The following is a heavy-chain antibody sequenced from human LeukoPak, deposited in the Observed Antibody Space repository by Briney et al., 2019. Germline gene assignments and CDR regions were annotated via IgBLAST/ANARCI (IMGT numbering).Heavy chain of an antibody. CDR1: GFTFSTYG. V-gene: IGHV3-30*02. CDR2: IRYDGSEK. D-gene: IGHD3-22*01. CDR3: ARAPGYYYDSSYYFDY. Sequence: PGGSLRLSCAASGFTFSTYGMHWVRQAPGKGLEWVAFIRYDGSEKYSTDSVKGRFTISRDNSKNTLYLRMNSLTAEDTAVYYCARAPGYYYDSSYYFDYWGQGTLVTVSP. J-gene: IGHJ4*02.